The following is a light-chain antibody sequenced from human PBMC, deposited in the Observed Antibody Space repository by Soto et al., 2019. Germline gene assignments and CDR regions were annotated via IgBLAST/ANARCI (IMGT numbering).Light chain of an antibody. J-gene: IGKJ1*01. CDR1: QSVSSY. V-gene: IGKV3-11*01. CDR2: DAS. CDR3: QQRSNWPT. Sequence: EIVLTQSPATLSLPPGERATLSCRASQSVSSYLAWYQQKPGQAPRLLIYDASNRATGIPARFSGSGSGTDFTLTISSLEPEDFAVYFCQQRSNWPTFGQGTKGDIK.